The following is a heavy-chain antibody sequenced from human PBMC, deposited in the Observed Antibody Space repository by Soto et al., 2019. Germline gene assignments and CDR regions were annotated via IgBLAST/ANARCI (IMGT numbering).Heavy chain of an antibody. D-gene: IGHD6-13*01. CDR2: IIPILGIA. CDR3: ARDRSGYRSSWPNGGLGYYYYGTDV. J-gene: IGHJ6*02. CDR1: GGTFSSYT. V-gene: IGHV1-69*08. Sequence: QVQLVQSGAEVKKPGSSVKVSCKASGGTFSSYTISWVRQAPGQGLEWMGRIIPILGIANYAQKFQGRVTNTAAHARGAPYMERSTQRSEATHGDYCARDRSGYRSSWPNGGLGYYYYGTDVWGQGTTVTVSS.